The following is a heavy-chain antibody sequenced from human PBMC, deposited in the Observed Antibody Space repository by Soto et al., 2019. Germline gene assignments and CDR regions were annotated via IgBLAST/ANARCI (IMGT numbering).Heavy chain of an antibody. CDR2: ISSTTNYI. V-gene: IGHV3-21*06. J-gene: IGHJ4*02. D-gene: IGHD4-17*01. CDR3: ARETDYFNSNFDY. CDR1: GFTFTRYS. Sequence: GGSLRLSCAASGFTFTRYSMNWVRQAPGKGLEWVSSISSTTNYIYYGDSMKGRFTISRDNAKNSLYLEMNSLRAEDTAVYYCARETDYFNSNFDYWGQGTLVTVSS.